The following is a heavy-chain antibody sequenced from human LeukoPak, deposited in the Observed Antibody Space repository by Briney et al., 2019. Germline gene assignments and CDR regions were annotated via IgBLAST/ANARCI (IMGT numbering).Heavy chain of an antibody. Sequence: APVKVSCKVSGYTLTELSMHWVRQAPGKGLEWMGGFDPEDGETIYAQKFQGRVTMTEDTSTDTAYMELSSLRSEDTAVYYCATLQLVVQYPGYMDVWGKGTTVTVSS. V-gene: IGHV1-24*01. CDR1: GYTLTELS. CDR3: ATLQLVVQYPGYMDV. J-gene: IGHJ6*03. CDR2: FDPEDGET. D-gene: IGHD1-1*01.